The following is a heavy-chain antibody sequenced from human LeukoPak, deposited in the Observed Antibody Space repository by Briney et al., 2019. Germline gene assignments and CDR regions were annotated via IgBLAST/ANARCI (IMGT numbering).Heavy chain of an antibody. J-gene: IGHJ4*02. D-gene: IGHD3-16*01. CDR1: GYTFAGYY. CDR2: IKPNSGGT. Sequence: ASVKVSCKASGYTFAGYYIHWVRQAPEQGLEWLGWIKPNSGGTQLAQKFQGRVTMARDTSLSTAYVELSRLTSDDTAIYYCASAESHDYGETWGQGTLITVSS. V-gene: IGHV1-2*02. CDR3: ASAESHDYGET.